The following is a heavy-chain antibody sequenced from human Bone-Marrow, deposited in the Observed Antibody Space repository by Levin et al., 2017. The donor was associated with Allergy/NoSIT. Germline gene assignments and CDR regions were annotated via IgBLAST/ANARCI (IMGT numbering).Heavy chain of an antibody. CDR1: GFTFRHYT. D-gene: IGHD3-22*01. CDR3: ARDPARGYYDGRGYSGDH. V-gene: IGHV3-48*02. J-gene: IGHJ4*02. CDR2: ITSSGDGT. Sequence: GGSLRLSCAVSGFTFRHYTMNWVRQAPGKGLEWVSCITSSGDGTYYADSVKGRFTTSRDNPKNSLYLQLNRLRDEDTAMYYCARDPARGYYDGRGYSGDHWGQGTLVTLAS.